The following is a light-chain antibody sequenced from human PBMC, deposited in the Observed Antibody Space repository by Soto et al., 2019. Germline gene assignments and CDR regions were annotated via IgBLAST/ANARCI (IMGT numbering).Light chain of an antibody. J-gene: IGLJ1*01. CDR2: EVV. V-gene: IGLV2-8*01. Sequence: ALTQPPSASGSPGQSVTISCTGTKNDVGFYDFVSWYQHHPGKAPRLIIYEVVQRPSGVPDRFSGSKSGNTASLTVSGLQAADEADYFCKSYAGSNTYVFGSGTKVTVL. CDR1: KNDVGFYDF. CDR3: KSYAGSNTYV.